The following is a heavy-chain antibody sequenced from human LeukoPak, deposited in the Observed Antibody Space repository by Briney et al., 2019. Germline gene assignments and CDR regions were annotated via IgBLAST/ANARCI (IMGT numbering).Heavy chain of an antibody. Sequence: GGSLRLSCAASGITFSNFWMTWVRQAPGKGLEWVATIRQDGSDKYYVDSVKGRFTISRDNAKNSLYLQMNSLRAEDTAVYYCARYLDNTGYSWRRFDYWGQGALVTVSS. D-gene: IGHD3-22*01. CDR2: IRQDGSDK. CDR3: ARYLDNTGYSWRRFDY. V-gene: IGHV3-7*01. CDR1: GITFSNFW. J-gene: IGHJ4*02.